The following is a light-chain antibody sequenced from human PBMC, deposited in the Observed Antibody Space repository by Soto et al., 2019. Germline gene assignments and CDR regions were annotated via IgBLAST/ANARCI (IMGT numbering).Light chain of an antibody. V-gene: IGKV3-20*01. CDR2: GAS. J-gene: IGKJ1*01. CDR3: QQYGSSGT. Sequence: ETVMTQSPATLSVSPGERAALSCRASQSVSSNLAWYQQKPGQAPRLLIYGASTRATGIPDRFSGSGSGTDFTLTISRLEPEDFAVYYCQQYGSSGTFGQGTKVDIK. CDR1: QSVSSN.